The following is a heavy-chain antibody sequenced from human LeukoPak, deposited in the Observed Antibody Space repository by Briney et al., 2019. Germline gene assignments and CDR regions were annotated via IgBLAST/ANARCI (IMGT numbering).Heavy chain of an antibody. CDR1: GYTFTGYY. D-gene: IGHD1-26*01. V-gene: IGHV1-2*02. J-gene: IGHJ1*01. Sequence: ASVKVSCKASGYTFTGYYMHWVRQAPGQGLEWMGWINPNTGGTHYPQKFQGRVIMTRDTSISTVYMELTSLTSDDTAVYYCARGGRAAEYFQHWGQGTLVTVSS. CDR2: INPNTGGT. CDR3: ARGGRAAEYFQH.